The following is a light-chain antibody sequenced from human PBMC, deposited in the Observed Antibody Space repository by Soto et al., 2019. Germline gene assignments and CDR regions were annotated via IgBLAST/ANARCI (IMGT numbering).Light chain of an antibody. CDR1: QNVVTN. Sequence: ETVVTQSPATLSASPGERATLSCRASQNVVTNVAWYPQKPGQAPRLLIHDTSTRATGVPDRFSGRGDGTEFALSISSLQSEDLSVYYCQQYNEWPLAFGGGTKVDIK. J-gene: IGKJ4*01. V-gene: IGKV3-15*01. CDR2: DTS. CDR3: QQYNEWPLA.